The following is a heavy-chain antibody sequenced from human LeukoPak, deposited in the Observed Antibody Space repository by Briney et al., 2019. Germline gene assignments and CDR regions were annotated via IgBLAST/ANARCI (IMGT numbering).Heavy chain of an antibody. CDR1: GGSISSYY. D-gene: IGHD6-19*01. CDR3: ARRYSSGWFDNWFDL. J-gene: IGHJ5*02. V-gene: IGHV4-59*01. CDR2: IYYSGST. Sequence: SETLSLTCTVSGGSISSYYWSWIRQPPGKGLEWIGYIYYSGSTNYNPSLRSRVTISVDTSKNQFSLKLSSVTAADTAVYYCARRYSSGWFDNWFDLWGQGTLVTVSS.